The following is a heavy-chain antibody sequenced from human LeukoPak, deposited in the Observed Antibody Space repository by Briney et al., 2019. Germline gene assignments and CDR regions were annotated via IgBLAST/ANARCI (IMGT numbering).Heavy chain of an antibody. CDR3: ARGTIGGNPASAY. CDR2: IGTDGYS. D-gene: IGHD4-23*01. V-gene: IGHV3-21*06. J-gene: IGHJ4*02. CDR1: GFTFSTYE. Sequence: GGSLRLSCAASGFTFSTYEMNWVRQAPGKGLERVSSIGTDGYSYSAVSVKGRFTISRDNAKSTLYLQMDSLTVEDTALYYCARGTIGGNPASAYWGQGTLVTVSS.